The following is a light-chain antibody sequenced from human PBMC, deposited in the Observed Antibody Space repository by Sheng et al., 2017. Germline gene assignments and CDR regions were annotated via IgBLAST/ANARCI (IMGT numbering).Light chain of an antibody. Sequence: EIVLTQSPATLSFFPGERATLSCRASQNVFKYLAWYQQRPGQAPRLLIYDAVVRATGIPTRFSGSGSGTDFTLTISRLEAEDSAVYYCQQHGSSPPLTFGGGTKVEIK. CDR2: DAV. CDR1: QNVFKY. V-gene: IGKV3-11*01. CDR3: QQHGSSPPLT. J-gene: IGKJ4*01.